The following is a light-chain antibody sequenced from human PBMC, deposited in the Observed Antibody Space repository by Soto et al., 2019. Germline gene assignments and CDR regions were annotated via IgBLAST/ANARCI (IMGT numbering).Light chain of an antibody. V-gene: IGKV1-39*01. J-gene: IGKJ5*01. CDR3: QQNYNMTRT. Sequence: QLTQSPSSLSASVGDRVTITCRASQSISIYVNWYQQQPGRAPKFLIFGASTLQRGVPSRFSGSGSGTDFSLTISSLQPEDFATYYCQQNYNMTRTFGQGTRLEIK. CDR2: GAS. CDR1: QSISIY.